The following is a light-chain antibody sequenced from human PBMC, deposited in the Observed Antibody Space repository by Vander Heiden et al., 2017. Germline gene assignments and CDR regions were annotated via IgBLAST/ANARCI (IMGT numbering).Light chain of an antibody. CDR2: SNN. CDR1: SSNIGSNT. CDR3: AAWDDSLNGWV. Sequence: QSVLTQPPPASGTPGQRVTISCSGSSSNIGSNTVNWYQQLPGTAPKLLIDSNNQRPSGVPDRCSGSKSGTSASLAISGLQSEDEADYYCAAWDDSLNGWVFGGGTKLTVL. J-gene: IGLJ3*02. V-gene: IGLV1-44*01.